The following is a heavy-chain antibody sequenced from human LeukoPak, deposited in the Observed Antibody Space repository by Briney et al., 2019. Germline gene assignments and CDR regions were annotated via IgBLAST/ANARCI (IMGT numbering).Heavy chain of an antibody. D-gene: IGHD2-15*01. J-gene: IGHJ4*02. CDR1: GFTVSSNY. CDR3: GRELSRVAPADY. Sequence: GGSLRLSCAASGFTVSSNYMSWVRQAPGKGLEWVSVIYSGGSTYYADSVKGRFTISRDNSKNTLYLQMNSLRAEDTAVYYCGRELSRVAPADYWGQGTLVTVSS. CDR2: IYSGGST. V-gene: IGHV3-66*01.